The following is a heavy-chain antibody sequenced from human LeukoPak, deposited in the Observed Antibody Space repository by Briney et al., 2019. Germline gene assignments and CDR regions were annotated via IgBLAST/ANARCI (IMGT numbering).Heavy chain of an antibody. Sequence: SLRPSSAASRVTFATYGMHTGPQAPGKGLECVSVISYDGYNKSYADSVRGRFTIYRDNYKQTLFLQMNSLGAEDTDVYYCANTDSHSRDYVETWGQGTLVTVSS. V-gene: IGHV3-30*18. J-gene: IGHJ5*02. CDR2: ISYDGYNK. CDR3: ANTDSHSRDYVET. D-gene: IGHD4-17*01. CDR1: RVTFATYG.